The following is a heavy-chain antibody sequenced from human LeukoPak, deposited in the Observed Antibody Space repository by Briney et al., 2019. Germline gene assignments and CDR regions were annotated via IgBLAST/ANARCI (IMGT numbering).Heavy chain of an antibody. J-gene: IGHJ3*02. CDR3: ASLTTADAFDI. CDR1: GRSISSYY. Sequence: SETLSLTCTVAGRSISSYYWSWVRQPPGKGLEWIGYIYDSGSTNYNPSLKSRVTISVDTSKNQFSLKLSSVTAADTAVFYCASLTTADAFDIWGQGTMVTVSS. D-gene: IGHD3-22*01. V-gene: IGHV4-59*01. CDR2: IYDSGST.